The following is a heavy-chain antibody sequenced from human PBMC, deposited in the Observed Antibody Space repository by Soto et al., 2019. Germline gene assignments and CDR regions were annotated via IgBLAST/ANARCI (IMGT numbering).Heavy chain of an antibody. Sequence: SVKVSCKASGGTFSSYAISWVRQAPGQGLEWMGGIIPIFGTANYAQKFQGRVTITADESTSTAYMELSSLRSEDTAVYYCARGLESLEYCYDSSAARSGGMDVWGQGTTVTVSS. D-gene: IGHD3-22*01. J-gene: IGHJ6*02. CDR3: ARGLESLEYCYDSSAARSGGMDV. V-gene: IGHV1-69*13. CDR2: IIPIFGTA. CDR1: GGTFSSYA.